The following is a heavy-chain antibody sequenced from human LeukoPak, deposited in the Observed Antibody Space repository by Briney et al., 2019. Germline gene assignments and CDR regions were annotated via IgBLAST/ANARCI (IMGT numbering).Heavy chain of an antibody. CDR3: ARGGGCGY. J-gene: IGHJ4*02. Sequence: GGSLRLSWAASGXTFSSYSVNWVRQAPGEGLEWVSSISSSSSYIYYADSVKGRFTISRDNAKNSLYLQMNSLRAVDTAVYYCARGGGCGYWGQGTLVTVSS. D-gene: IGHD3-10*01. CDR1: GXTFSSYS. CDR2: ISSSSSYI. V-gene: IGHV3-21*01.